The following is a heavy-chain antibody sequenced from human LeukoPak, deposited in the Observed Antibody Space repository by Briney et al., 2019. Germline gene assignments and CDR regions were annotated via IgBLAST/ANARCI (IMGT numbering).Heavy chain of an antibody. Sequence: ASVKYSCKASGYTFTGYFVHWVREAPGQGLQWMGWINPNTGGTNYAQKFQGRVTMTRDTSISTAYMELSRLRSDDTAVYYCASGDYGDPPLNYWGQGTLVTVSS. CDR3: ASGDYGDPPLNY. D-gene: IGHD4/OR15-4a*01. V-gene: IGHV1-2*02. CDR1: GYTFTGYF. J-gene: IGHJ4*02. CDR2: INPNTGGT.